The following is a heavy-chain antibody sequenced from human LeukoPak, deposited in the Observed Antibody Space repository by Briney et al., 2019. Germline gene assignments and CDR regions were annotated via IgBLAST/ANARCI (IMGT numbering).Heavy chain of an antibody. CDR3: ARDRQEQHQVGSGNHLDNWFDS. CDR2: TFYDGSKS. D-gene: IGHD1-26*01. J-gene: IGHJ5*01. Sequence: GGSLRLSCAASGFTFSTYGFRWVRQAPGKGLEWVAATFYDGSKSFYTDSVKGRFTISRDNSKNTLYLQMNSLRAEDSAVYYCARDRQEQHQVGSGNHLDNWFDSWGQGTLVTVSS. CDR1: GFTFSTYG. V-gene: IGHV3-33*01.